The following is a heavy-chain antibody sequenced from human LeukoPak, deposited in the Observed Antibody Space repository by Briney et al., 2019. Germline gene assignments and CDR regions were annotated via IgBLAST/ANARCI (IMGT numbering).Heavy chain of an antibody. V-gene: IGHV1-69*13. J-gene: IGHJ4*02. CDR2: ITPIFGTA. Sequence: GASVKVSCKASGGTFSSYAISWVRQAPGQGLEWMGGITPIFGTANYAQKFQGRVTITADESTSTAYMELSSLRSEDTAVYYCARSLVVVAATKYYFDYWGQGTLVTVSS. D-gene: IGHD2-15*01. CDR1: GGTFSSYA. CDR3: ARSLVVVAATKYYFDY.